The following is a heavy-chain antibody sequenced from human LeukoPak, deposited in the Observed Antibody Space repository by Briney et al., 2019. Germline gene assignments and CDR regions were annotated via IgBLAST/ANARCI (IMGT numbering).Heavy chain of an antibody. D-gene: IGHD3-16*02. Sequence: SETLSLTCTVSGGSISSSSYYWGWIRQPPGKGLEWIGSIYHSGSTYYNPSLKSRVTISVDTSKNQFSLKLSSVTAADTAVYYCARDGMITFGGVIVNDAFDIWGQGTMVTVSS. J-gene: IGHJ3*02. CDR3: ARDGMITFGGVIVNDAFDI. V-gene: IGHV4-39*07. CDR2: IYHSGST. CDR1: GGSISSSSYY.